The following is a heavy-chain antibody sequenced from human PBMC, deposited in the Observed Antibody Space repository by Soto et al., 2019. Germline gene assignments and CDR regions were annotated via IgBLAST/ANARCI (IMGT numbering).Heavy chain of an antibody. CDR1: GYTFTSYG. Sequence: QVQLVQSGAEVKKPGASVKVSCKASGYTFTSYGISWVRQAPGQGLEWMGWISAYNGNTNYAQKLQGRVTMTTDTSTSTAYMELRSLRSDDTAVYYCVRVKLERPRGPNWFDPWGQGTLVTVSS. J-gene: IGHJ5*02. D-gene: IGHD1-1*01. V-gene: IGHV1-18*01. CDR3: VRVKLERPRGPNWFDP. CDR2: ISAYNGNT.